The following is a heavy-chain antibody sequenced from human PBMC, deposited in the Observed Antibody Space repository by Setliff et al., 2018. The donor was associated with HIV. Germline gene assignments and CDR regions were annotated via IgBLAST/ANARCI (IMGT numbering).Heavy chain of an antibody. V-gene: IGHV1-69*05. D-gene: IGHD2-2*01. CDR2: IIPIFGTT. CDR3: ARDFGGYCSSMSCPGLFDP. CDR1: GGTFSSYS. J-gene: IGHJ5*02. Sequence: SVKVSCKASGGTFSSYSITWVRQAPGQGLEWVGGIIPIFGTTNYAQNFQGRVTITTHESTSTAYMELSSLRSEDTAVYYCARDFGGYCSSMSCPGLFDPWGQGTLVTVSS.